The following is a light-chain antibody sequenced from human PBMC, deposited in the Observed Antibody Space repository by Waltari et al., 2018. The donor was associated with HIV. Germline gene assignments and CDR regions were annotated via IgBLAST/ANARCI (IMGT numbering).Light chain of an antibody. CDR3: SSVANSVTLSVL. CDR1: SSDIGYYNY. J-gene: IGLJ3*02. V-gene: IGLV2-14*01. CDR2: EVS. Sequence: QFALTQPDSVSGSPGQSITISCSGTSSDIGYYNYVSWYQQHPGKAPKLMIYEVSNRPSGISNRFSGSKSGNTASLTISALQAEDEADYFCSSVANSVTLSVLFGGGTKLTVL.